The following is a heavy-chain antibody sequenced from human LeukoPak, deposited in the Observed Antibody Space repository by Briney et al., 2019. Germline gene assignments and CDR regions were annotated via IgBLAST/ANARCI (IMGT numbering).Heavy chain of an antibody. J-gene: IGHJ6*03. CDR2: INPNSGGT. CDR3: ARGPLAIAVVAYYYYYMDV. D-gene: IGHD3-22*01. V-gene: IGHV1-2*02. CDR1: GYTFTGYY. Sequence: GASVKVSCKASGYTFTGYYMHWVRQAPGQGLEWMGWINPNSGGTNYAQKFQGRVTMTRDTSISTAYMELSRLRSDDTAVYYCARGPLAIAVVAYYYYYMDVWGKGTTVTISS.